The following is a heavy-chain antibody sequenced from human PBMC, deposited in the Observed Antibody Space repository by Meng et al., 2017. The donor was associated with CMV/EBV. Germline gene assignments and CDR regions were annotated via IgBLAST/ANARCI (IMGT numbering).Heavy chain of an antibody. CDR1: GFTFSSYA. V-gene: IGHV3-23*01. Sequence: GGSLRLSCAASGFTFSSYAMSWVRQAPGKGLEWVSAISGSGSSTYYADSVKGRFTISRDNSKNTLYLQMNSLRAEDTAVYYCAKRIVPAAILSVYYYYGMDVWGQGTTVTVSS. CDR3: AKRIVPAAILSVYYYYGMDV. J-gene: IGHJ6*02. D-gene: IGHD2-2*02. CDR2: ISGSGSST.